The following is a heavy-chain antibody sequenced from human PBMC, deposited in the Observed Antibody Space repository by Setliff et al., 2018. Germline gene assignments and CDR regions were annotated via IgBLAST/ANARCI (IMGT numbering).Heavy chain of an antibody. CDR3: ARGKMDVVAAGGKYCAMDV. D-gene: IGHD6-13*01. CDR2: IIPMFRSG. Sequence: SVKVSCKASGGTFKNFAISWVRQAPGQGLEWMGGIIPMFRSGNYAQRFQGRVTITADESTSTVYMELTSLRPEDTAVYCCARGKMDVVAAGGKYCAMDVWGQGTAVTVSS. CDR1: GGTFKNFA. J-gene: IGHJ6*02. V-gene: IGHV1-69*13.